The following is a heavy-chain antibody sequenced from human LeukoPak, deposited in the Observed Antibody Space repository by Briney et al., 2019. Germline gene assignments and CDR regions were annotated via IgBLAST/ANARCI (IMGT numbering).Heavy chain of an antibody. CDR3: ARDPYSGNYGNYYYYYMDV. V-gene: IGHV3-21*01. CDR1: GFTLSSYN. Sequence: GGSLRLSCAASGFTLSSYNMNWVRQAPGKGLEWVSSISSSSTYIYYADSMKGRFTISRDNAKNSLYLQMNSLGPEDTAVYYCARDPYSGNYGNYYYYYMDVWGKGTTVTISS. J-gene: IGHJ6*03. CDR2: ISSSSTYI. D-gene: IGHD1-26*01.